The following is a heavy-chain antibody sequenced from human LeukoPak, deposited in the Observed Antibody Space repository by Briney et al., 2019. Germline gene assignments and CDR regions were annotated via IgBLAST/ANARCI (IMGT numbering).Heavy chain of an antibody. V-gene: IGHV4-39*01. J-gene: IGHJ4*02. Sequence: SETLSLTCTVSGGSIRSSSNYWGWIRQPPGKGLQWIGSTYYSGSTYYNPSLKSRVTISVDTSKNQFSLKLSSVTAADTAVYYCGGGYYYFDYWGQGTQVTVSS. CDR1: GGSIRSSSNY. CDR3: GGGYYYFDY. D-gene: IGHD3-22*01. CDR2: TYYSGST.